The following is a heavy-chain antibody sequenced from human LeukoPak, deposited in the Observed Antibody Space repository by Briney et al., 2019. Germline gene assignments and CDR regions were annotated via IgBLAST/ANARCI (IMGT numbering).Heavy chain of an antibody. D-gene: IGHD6-19*01. Sequence: ASVKVSCKASGGTFSSYAVSWVRQAPGQGLEWMGGIIPIYGTANYAQKFQGRVTITTDESTNTAYMELSSLRSEDTAVYYCARAGSGWISPLAFYIWGQGTMVTVSS. V-gene: IGHV1-69*05. CDR1: GGTFSSYA. CDR3: ARAGSGWISPLAFYI. J-gene: IGHJ3*02. CDR2: IIPIYGTA.